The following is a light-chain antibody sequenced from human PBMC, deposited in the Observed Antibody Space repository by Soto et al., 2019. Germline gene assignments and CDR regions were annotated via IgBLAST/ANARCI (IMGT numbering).Light chain of an antibody. V-gene: IGKV3-11*01. J-gene: IGKJ5*01. CDR3: QQRTNWPPIT. CDR2: DAS. Sequence: ENVLTQSPGTLSLSPGEGATLSCRASQSVTKDFLAWYQQKPGQAPRLLIYDASKRATGIPARFSGSGSGTDFTLTISSLEPEDFAVYYCQQRTNWPPITFGQGTRLEIK. CDR1: QSVTKDF.